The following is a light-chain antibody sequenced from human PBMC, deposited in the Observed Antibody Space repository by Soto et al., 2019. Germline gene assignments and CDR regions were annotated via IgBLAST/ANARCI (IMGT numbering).Light chain of an antibody. J-gene: IGKJ4*01. V-gene: IGKV3-20*01. CDR1: QSVSNNY. CDR3: QQYGRSLT. Sequence: LTHVPGTLSLSPGERATLSCRASQSVSNNYLAWYQQKPGQAPRLLIYDASSRATGIPDKFSGSGSGTDFTLIISRLEPEDFAVYYCQQYGRSLTFGGGTKVDIK. CDR2: DAS.